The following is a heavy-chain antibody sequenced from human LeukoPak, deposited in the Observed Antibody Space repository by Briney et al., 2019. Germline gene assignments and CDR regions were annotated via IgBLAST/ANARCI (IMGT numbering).Heavy chain of an antibody. CDR1: GGSISSGGYY. D-gene: IGHD3-22*01. J-gene: IGHJ5*02. V-gene: IGHV3-11*01. CDR2: ISSSGSTI. Sequence: LSLTCTVSGGSISSGGYYWSWIRQAPGKGLEWVSYISSSGSTIYYADSVKGRFTISRDNAKNSLYLQMNSLRAEDTAVYYCASTYGYYDSSGYFDPWGQGTLVTVSS. CDR3: ASTYGYYDSSGYFDP.